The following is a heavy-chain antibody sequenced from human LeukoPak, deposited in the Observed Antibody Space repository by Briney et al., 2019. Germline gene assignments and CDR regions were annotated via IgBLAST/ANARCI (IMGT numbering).Heavy chain of an antibody. CDR2: IYTSGST. J-gene: IGHJ5*02. CDR3: ARGEYYYGSGSRWFDP. CDR1: GGSISSSSYY. Sequence: SETLSLTCTVSGGSISSSSYYWGWIRQPAGKGLEWIGRIYTSGSTNYNPSLKSRVTMSVDTSKNQFSLKLSSVTAADTAVYYCARGEYYYGSGSRWFDPWGQGTLVTVSS. D-gene: IGHD3-10*01. V-gene: IGHV4-61*02.